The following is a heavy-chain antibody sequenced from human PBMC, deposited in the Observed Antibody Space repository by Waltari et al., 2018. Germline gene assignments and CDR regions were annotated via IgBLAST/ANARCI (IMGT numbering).Heavy chain of an antibody. J-gene: IGHJ2*01. CDR1: GGSFSGYY. V-gene: IGHV4-34*01. CDR3: ARGPPIAVAGTDAGYFDL. CDR2: INHSGST. Sequence: QVQLQQWGAGLLKPSETLSLTCAVYGGSFSGYYWSWIRQPPGKGLEWIGEINHSGSTNYNPSLKSRVTISVDTSKNQFSLKLSSVTAADTAVYYCARGPPIAVAGTDAGYFDLWGRGTLVTVSS. D-gene: IGHD6-19*01.